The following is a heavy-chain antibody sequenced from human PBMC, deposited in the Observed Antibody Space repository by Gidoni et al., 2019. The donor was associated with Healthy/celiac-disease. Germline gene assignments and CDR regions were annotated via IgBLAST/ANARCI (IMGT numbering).Heavy chain of an antibody. Sequence: LEWVSSISSRSSYIYYADSVKGRFTIARDNAKTSLYLLMNSLSAEDTAVYYCARYMTKRHPYYSYYYCMDVWGQGTPVTVSS. J-gene: IGHJ6*02. D-gene: IGHD3-16*01. CDR3: ARYMTKRHPYYSYYYCMDV. V-gene: IGHV3-21*01. CDR2: ISSRSSYI.